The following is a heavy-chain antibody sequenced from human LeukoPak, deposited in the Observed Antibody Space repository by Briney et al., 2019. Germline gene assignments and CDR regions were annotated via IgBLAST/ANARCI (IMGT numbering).Heavy chain of an antibody. D-gene: IGHD3-10*01. J-gene: IGHJ4*02. CDR3: ARDRYYGSGSYDY. CDR2: ISSSGSTI. CDR1: GFTFSRYE. V-gene: IGHV3-48*03. Sequence: TGGSLRLSCAASGFTFSRYEMNWVRQAPGKGLEWVSYISSSGSTIYYADSVKGRFTISRDNAKNSLYLQMNSLRAEDTAVYYCARDRYYGSGSYDYWGQGTLVTVSS.